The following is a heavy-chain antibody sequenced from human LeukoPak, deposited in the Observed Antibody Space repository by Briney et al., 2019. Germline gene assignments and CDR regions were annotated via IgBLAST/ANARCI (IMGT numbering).Heavy chain of an antibody. CDR3: ASTYYDFWSGYPPGYYFDY. J-gene: IGHJ4*02. CDR2: IYYSGST. D-gene: IGHD3-3*01. V-gene: IGHV4-61*08. CDR1: GGSISSGGYY. Sequence: PSETLSLTCTVSGGSISSGGYYWSWIRQHPGKGLEWIGYIYYSGSTNYNPSLKSRVTISVDTSKNQFSLKLSSVTAADTAVYYCASTYYDFWSGYPPGYYFDYWGQGTLVTVSS.